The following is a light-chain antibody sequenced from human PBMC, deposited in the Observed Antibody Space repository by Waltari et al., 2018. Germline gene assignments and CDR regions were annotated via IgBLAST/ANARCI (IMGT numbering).Light chain of an antibody. CDR2: GAS. CDR3: QHYESLPVT. CDR1: QSVSRA. Sequence: EIVLTQSPGTLSLSPGASAPLSCRASQSVSRALAWYQQNPGQAPRLLIYGASNRATGIPDRFSGSGSGTDFSLIISRLEPEDVAVYYCQHYESLPVTFGQGTKVEIK. J-gene: IGKJ1*01. V-gene: IGKV3-20*01.